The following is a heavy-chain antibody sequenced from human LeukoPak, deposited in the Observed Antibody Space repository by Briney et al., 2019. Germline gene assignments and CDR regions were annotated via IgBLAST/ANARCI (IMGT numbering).Heavy chain of an antibody. CDR2: MSNSGST. CDR3: ARQVVAVAGTGYFDY. Sequence: PSETLSLTCTVSGGSISSSSSYYWAWIPQPPGKGLEWIGTMSNSGSTYYSPSLKSRVTISGDTSKNQFSLKLTSVTAADTAVYFCARQVVAVAGTGYFDYWGQGTLVTVSS. D-gene: IGHD6-19*01. J-gene: IGHJ4*02. V-gene: IGHV4-39*01. CDR1: GGSISSSSSYY.